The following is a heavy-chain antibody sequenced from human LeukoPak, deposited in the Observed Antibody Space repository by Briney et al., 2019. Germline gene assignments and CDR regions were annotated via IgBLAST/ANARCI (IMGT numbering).Heavy chain of an antibody. D-gene: IGHD3-10*01. CDR2: IIGSGGAT. Sequence: PGGSLRLSCVASGFTFSSYAMTWVRQAPGKGLEWVSSIIGSGGATFYADSVKGRFTISRDNSKNTVSLQMTSLRAEDTALYYCAKDSAATMVRGVIRSNWFDPWGQGTLVTVSS. CDR1: GFTFSSYA. CDR3: AKDSAATMVRGVIRSNWFDP. V-gene: IGHV3-23*01. J-gene: IGHJ5*02.